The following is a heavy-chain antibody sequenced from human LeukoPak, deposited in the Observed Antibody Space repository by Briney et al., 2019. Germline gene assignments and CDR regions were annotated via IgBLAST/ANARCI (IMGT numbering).Heavy chain of an antibody. V-gene: IGHV4-4*07. CDR2: IYASGSA. CDR3: ARRLAAAEIDP. D-gene: IGHD6-13*01. CDR1: GGSMNTYY. Sequence: ASETLSLTCTVSGGSMNTYYWSWIRQPAGKGLEWIGRIYASGSANYNPSLKSRVTMSVDTSKTQFSLKLSSVTAADTAVYYCARRLAAAEIDPWGQGTLVTVSS. J-gene: IGHJ5*02.